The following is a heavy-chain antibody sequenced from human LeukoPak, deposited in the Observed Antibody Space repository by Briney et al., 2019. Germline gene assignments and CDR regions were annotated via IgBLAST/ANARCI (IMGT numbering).Heavy chain of an antibody. J-gene: IGHJ5*02. CDR1: GGTFSSYA. Sequence: GSSVKGSCKASGGTFSSYAISWVRQAPGQGLEWMGGIIPIFGTANYAQKFQGRVTITADESTCTAYMELSSLRSEDTAVDYCAKQTAPPRLPVPFDTWGQGTMVTVSS. CDR2: IIPIFGTA. V-gene: IGHV1-69*01. D-gene: IGHD3-9*01. CDR3: AKQTAPPRLPVPFDT.